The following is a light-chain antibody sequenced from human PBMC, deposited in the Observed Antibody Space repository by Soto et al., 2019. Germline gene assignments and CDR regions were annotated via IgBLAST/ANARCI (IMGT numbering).Light chain of an antibody. V-gene: IGLV2-14*01. J-gene: IGLJ1*01. CDR3: CSYTVSGTYV. CDR1: SSDVGGYNY. Sequence: QSVLTQPASVSVSPGQSITISCTGTSSDVGGYNYVSWYQQHPGKAPKLMIYAVSNRPSGVSNRFSGSKSGNTATLTISGLQAEDEADYYCCSYTVSGTYVFGTGTKVTV. CDR2: AVS.